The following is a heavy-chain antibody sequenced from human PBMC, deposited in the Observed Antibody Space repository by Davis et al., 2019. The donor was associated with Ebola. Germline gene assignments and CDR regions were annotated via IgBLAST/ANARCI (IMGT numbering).Heavy chain of an antibody. Sequence: SVKVSCKASRGTLSSYAISWVRQAPGQGLEWMGGIIPIFGTANYAQKFQGRVTITADESTSTAYMELSSLRSEDTAVYYCARGSTRMVQGVTPQRLRGYYYYGMDVWGQGTTVTVSS. D-gene: IGHD3-10*01. J-gene: IGHJ6*02. CDR3: ARGSTRMVQGVTPQRLRGYYYYGMDV. CDR1: RGTLSSYA. CDR2: IIPIFGTA. V-gene: IGHV1-69*13.